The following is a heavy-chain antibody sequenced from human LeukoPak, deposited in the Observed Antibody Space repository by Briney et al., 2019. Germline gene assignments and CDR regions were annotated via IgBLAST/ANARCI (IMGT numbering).Heavy chain of an antibody. CDR2: INTVGFST. D-gene: IGHD2-21*01. J-gene: IGHJ4*02. Sequence: GGSLRLSCAASGFISSSYWMHWVRPPPGKGVVYIACINTVGFSTSYADSVKGRFSISRDNAKSSLYLQMNSLRAEDTAVYYCARDYAYFTCWGQGTLVTVSS. CDR3: ARDYAYFTC. V-gene: IGHV3-74*01. CDR1: GFISSSYW.